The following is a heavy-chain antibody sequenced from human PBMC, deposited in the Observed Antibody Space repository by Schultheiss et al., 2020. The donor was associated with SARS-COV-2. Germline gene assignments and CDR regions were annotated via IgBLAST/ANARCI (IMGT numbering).Heavy chain of an antibody. CDR3: ARDPGDEWHRGVYAFDI. CDR2: INPKTGDT. J-gene: IGHJ3*02. V-gene: IGHV1-18*04. CDR1: GYTFTSYY. D-gene: IGHD3-3*01. Sequence: ASVKVSCKASGYTFTSYYMHWVRQAPGQGLEWMGRINPKTGDTHYAQKLQGRVTMTTDTSTSTAYMELRSLRSDDTAVYYCARDPGDEWHRGVYAFDIWGQGTMVTVSS.